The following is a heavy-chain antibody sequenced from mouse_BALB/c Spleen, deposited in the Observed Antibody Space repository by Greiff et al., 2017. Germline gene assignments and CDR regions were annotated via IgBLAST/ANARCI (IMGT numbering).Heavy chain of an antibody. CDR2: ISYSGST. D-gene: IGHD2-1*01. Sequence: EVKLVESGPSLVKPSQTLSLTCSVTGDSITSGYWNWIRKFPGNKLEYMGYISYSGSTYYNPSLKSRISITRDTSKNQYYLQLNSVTTEDTATYYCARYTLYYGNYEYFDVWGAGTTVTVSS. V-gene: IGHV3-8*02. CDR3: ARYTLYYGNYEYFDV. J-gene: IGHJ1*01. CDR1: GDSITSGY.